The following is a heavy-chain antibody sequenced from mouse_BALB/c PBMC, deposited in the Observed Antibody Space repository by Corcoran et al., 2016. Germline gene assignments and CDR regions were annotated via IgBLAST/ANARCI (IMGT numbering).Heavy chain of an antibody. CDR2: IYWDDDK. CDR3: ARRDYDPAWFAY. CDR1: GFSLSTSGMG. Sequence: QVTLKESGPGILQPSQTLSLTCSFSGFSLSTSGMGVRWIRQPSGKGLEWLAHIYWDDDKRYNPSLKSRLTISKDTSRNQVFLKITSVDTADTATYYCARRDYDPAWFAYWGQGTLVTVSA. V-gene: IGHV8-12*01. J-gene: IGHJ3*01. D-gene: IGHD2-4*01.